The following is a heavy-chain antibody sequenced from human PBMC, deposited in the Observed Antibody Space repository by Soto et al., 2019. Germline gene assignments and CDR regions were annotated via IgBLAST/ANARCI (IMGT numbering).Heavy chain of an antibody. Sequence: SVSNAWMNWVRQAPGKGLEWVGRIKSKTDGGTTDYAAPVKGRFTISRDDSKNTLYLQMNSLKTEDTAVYYWTTLALAARGFDYWGQGTLVTVSS. CDR1: SVSNAW. D-gene: IGHD6-6*01. V-gene: IGHV3-15*07. CDR2: IKSKTDGGTT. CDR3: TTLALAARGFDY. J-gene: IGHJ4*02.